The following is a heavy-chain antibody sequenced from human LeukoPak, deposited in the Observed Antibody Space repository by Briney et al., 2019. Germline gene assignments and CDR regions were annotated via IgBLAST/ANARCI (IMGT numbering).Heavy chain of an antibody. Sequence: SETLSLTCAVYGGPFSGYYWSWIRQPPGQGLEWIGEVNRGGSTNYNPSLKSRVTISIDTSKNQFSLKLSSVTAADTAVYYCARDYVGVAGTFDYWGQGTLVTVSS. CDR1: GGPFSGYY. CDR2: VNRGGST. J-gene: IGHJ4*02. D-gene: IGHD6-19*01. V-gene: IGHV4-34*01. CDR3: ARDYVGVAGTFDY.